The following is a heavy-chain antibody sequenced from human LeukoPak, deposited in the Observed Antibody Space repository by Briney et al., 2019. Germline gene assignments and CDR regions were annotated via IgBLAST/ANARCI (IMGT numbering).Heavy chain of an antibody. CDR1: GFTFSSYG. J-gene: IGHJ6*02. D-gene: IGHD3-3*01. CDR2: IWYDGSNK. Sequence: GGSLRLSCAASGFTFSSYGMHWVRQAPGKGLEWVAVIWYDGSNKYYADSVKGRFTISRDNSKNTLYLQMNSLRAEDTAVYYCARESGSDFWSGYDYYYYGMDVWGQGTTVTVSS. V-gene: IGHV3-33*01. CDR3: ARESGSDFWSGYDYYYYGMDV.